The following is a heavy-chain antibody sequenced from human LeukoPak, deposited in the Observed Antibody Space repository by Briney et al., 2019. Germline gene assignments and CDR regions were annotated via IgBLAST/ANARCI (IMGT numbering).Heavy chain of an antibody. J-gene: IGHJ4*02. CDR2: ISVSGGST. CDR3: AKGNYYFDSSGYFHFDS. CDR1: GFTFGNYA. D-gene: IGHD3-22*01. V-gene: IGHV3-23*01. Sequence: GGSLRLSCAASGFTFGNYAMSWVRQAPGKGLEWVSTISVSGGSTYYADSVEGRFTISRDNSKNTVYLQMNSLRVEDTAIYYCAKGNYYFDSSGYFHFDSWGQGTLVTVSA.